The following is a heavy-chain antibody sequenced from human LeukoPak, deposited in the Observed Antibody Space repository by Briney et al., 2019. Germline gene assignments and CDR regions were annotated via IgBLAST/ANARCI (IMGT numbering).Heavy chain of an antibody. Sequence: GGSLRLSCEVSGFSFSSFAMSWVRQAAGKGLGWVSAISGSGGSTYYADSVQGRLTISRDNSKNTLYLQMNSLRADDTAVYYCAKDAIGQYRTYYFDHWGQGTLVPVSS. CDR2: ISGSGGST. D-gene: IGHD1-1*01. V-gene: IGHV3-23*01. CDR3: AKDAIGQYRTYYFDH. CDR1: GFSFSSFA. J-gene: IGHJ4*02.